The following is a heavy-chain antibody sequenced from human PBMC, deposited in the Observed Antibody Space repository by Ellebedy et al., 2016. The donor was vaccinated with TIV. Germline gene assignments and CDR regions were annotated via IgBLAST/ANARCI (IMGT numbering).Heavy chain of an antibody. CDR2: IIPIFGTA. CDR3: ARTSIAARQGFDY. CDR1: GGTFSSYA. Sequence: SVKVSXXASGGTFSSYAISWVRQAPGQGLEWMGGIIPIFGTANYAQKFQGRVTITADKSTSTAYMELSSLRSEDTAVYYCARTSIAARQGFDYWGQGTLVTVSS. J-gene: IGHJ4*02. D-gene: IGHD6-6*01. V-gene: IGHV1-69*06.